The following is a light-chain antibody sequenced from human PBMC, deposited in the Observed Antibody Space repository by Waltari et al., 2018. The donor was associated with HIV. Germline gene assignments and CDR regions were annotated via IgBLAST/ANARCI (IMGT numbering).Light chain of an antibody. CDR1: SSDVGGYNY. V-gene: IGLV2-11*01. CDR3: CSYAGSYTYV. CDR2: DVS. J-gene: IGLJ1*01. Sequence: QSALTQPRAVSGSPRQSVTIPCTGTSSDVGGYNYASWYQQHPGKAPKPMIYDVSKRPSGVPDRFSGSKSGNTASLTISGLQAEDEADYYCCSYAGSYTYVFGTGTKVTVL.